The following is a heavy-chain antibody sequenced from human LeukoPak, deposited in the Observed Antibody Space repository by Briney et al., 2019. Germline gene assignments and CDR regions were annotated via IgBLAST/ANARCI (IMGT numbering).Heavy chain of an antibody. CDR1: GFTFSSYS. J-gene: IGHJ4*02. V-gene: IGHV3-21*01. CDR2: ISSSSSYI. CDR3: ARDVRGDYFDY. Sequence: GGSLRLSCAASGFTFSSYSMNWVRQAPGKGLEWVSSISSSSSYIYYVDSVKGRFTISRDNAKNSLYLQMNSLRAEDTAVYYCARDVRGDYFDYWGQGTLVTVSS.